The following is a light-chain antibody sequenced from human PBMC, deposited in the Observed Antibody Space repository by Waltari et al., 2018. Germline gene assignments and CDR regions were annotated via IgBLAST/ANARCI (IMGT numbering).Light chain of an antibody. CDR3: VLYMGGGIWV. CDR1: SGSVSTTSY. CDR2: STN. J-gene: IGLJ3*02. V-gene: IGLV8-61*01. Sequence: QTVVTQEPSFSVSPGGKVTLTCGLSSGSVSTTSYPSWYQQTPGQAPRTLIYSTNTRSSGVPDRFSGSILGNKAALTITGAQADDESDYYCVLYMGGGIWVFGGGTKLTVL.